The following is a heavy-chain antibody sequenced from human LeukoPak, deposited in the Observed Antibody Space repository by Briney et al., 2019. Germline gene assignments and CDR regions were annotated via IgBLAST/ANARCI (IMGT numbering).Heavy chain of an antibody. Sequence: ASVKVSCTASGYTFTSYGISWVRQAPGQGLEWMGWINPNSGGTNYAQKFQGRVTMTRDTSISTAYMELSRLRSDDTAVYYCARAVKIAVAGSPTIWFDPWGQGTLVTVSS. J-gene: IGHJ5*02. CDR3: ARAVKIAVAGSPTIWFDP. CDR2: INPNSGGT. CDR1: GYTFTSYG. V-gene: IGHV1-2*02. D-gene: IGHD6-19*01.